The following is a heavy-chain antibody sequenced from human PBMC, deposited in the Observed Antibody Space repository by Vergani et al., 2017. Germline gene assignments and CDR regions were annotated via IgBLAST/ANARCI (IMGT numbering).Heavy chain of an antibody. D-gene: IGHD4-17*01. V-gene: IGHV3-30*02. Sequence: VQSGDEVKKPGASVKVSCKTSGYSFNTYGAHWVRQAPGKGLEWVAFIGYDGRIKYNVDSVKGRFTISRDTSKKTLSLQMRSLRADDTAVYYCAKDGRENSDYGYFDYWGQGTLVTVSS. CDR2: IGYDGRIK. J-gene: IGHJ4*02. CDR1: GYSFNTYG. CDR3: AKDGRENSDYGYFDY.